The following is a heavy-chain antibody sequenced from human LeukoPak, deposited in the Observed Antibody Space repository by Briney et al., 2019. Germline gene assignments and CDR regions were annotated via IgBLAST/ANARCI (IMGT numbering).Heavy chain of an antibody. J-gene: IGHJ3*02. Sequence: ASVKVSCKASGYTFSGYYMHWVRQAPGQGLEWMGWINPNSGGTNYAQKFQGRVTMTRDTSISTAYMELSRLRSDDTAVYYCARGTTPHDDAFDIWGQGTMVTVSS. CDR2: INPNSGGT. CDR3: ARGTTPHDDAFDI. D-gene: IGHD4-17*01. CDR1: GYTFSGYY. V-gene: IGHV1-2*02.